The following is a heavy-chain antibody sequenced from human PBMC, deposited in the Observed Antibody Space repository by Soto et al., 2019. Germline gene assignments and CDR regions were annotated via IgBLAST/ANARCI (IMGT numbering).Heavy chain of an antibody. V-gene: IGHV1-69*13. CDR1: GGTFSRYA. Sequence: ASVKVSCKASGGTFSRYAISWVRQAPGQGLEWMGGIIPIFGTANYAQKFQGRVTITADESTSTAYMELSSLRSEDTAVYYCARAPFSGSYYFDYWGQGTLVTVSS. CDR2: IIPIFGTA. CDR3: ARAPFSGSYYFDY. D-gene: IGHD1-26*01. J-gene: IGHJ4*02.